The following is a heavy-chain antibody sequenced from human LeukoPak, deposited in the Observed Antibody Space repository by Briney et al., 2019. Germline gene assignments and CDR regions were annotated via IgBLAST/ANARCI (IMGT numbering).Heavy chain of an antibody. CDR2: ITDSGGRT. D-gene: IGHD6-13*01. CDR3: AKEGYRSSSSGAYFDY. Sequence: PGGSLRLSCAASGFTFSSYAMSWVRPAPGKGLEWVSAITDSGGRTYYADSVKGRFTISRDNSKNTLYLQMNSLRAEDTAVYYCAKEGYRSSSSGAYFDYWGQGTLVTVSS. J-gene: IGHJ4*02. V-gene: IGHV3-23*01. CDR1: GFTFSSYA.